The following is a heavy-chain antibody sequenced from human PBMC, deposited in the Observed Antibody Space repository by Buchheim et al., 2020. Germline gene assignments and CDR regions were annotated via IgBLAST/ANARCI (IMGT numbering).Heavy chain of an antibody. V-gene: IGHV4-30-4*01. Sequence: QVQLQESGPGLVNPSQPLSLTCTVSGGSISSGDYYWSWIRQPPGKGLEWIGYIYYSGSTYYNPSLKSRVTISVDTSKNQFSLKLSSVTAADTAVYYCAQGVDTAMASSNWFDPWGQGTL. CDR2: IYYSGST. CDR3: AQGVDTAMASSNWFDP. J-gene: IGHJ5*02. CDR1: GGSISSGDYY. D-gene: IGHD5-18*01.